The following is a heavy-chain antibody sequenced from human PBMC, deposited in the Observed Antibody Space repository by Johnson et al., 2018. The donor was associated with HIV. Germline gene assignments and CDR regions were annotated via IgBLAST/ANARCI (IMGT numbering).Heavy chain of an antibody. CDR2: IRYDGSNQ. CDR1: GFTVSSNY. D-gene: IGHD3-3*01. CDR3: AAYYDFWSGSYTSGFDI. Sequence: QVQLVESGGGLIQPGGSLRLSCAASGFTVSSNYMSWVRQAPGKGLEWVAFIRYDGSNQYYADSVKGRFTISRDNSKNTVFMQMKSLRPEDTAMYYCAAYYDFWSGSYTSGFDIWGQGTMVTVSS. V-gene: IGHV3-30*02. J-gene: IGHJ3*02.